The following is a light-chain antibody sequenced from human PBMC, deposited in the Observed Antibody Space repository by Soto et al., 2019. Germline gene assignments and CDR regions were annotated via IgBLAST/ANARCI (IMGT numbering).Light chain of an antibody. Sequence: EIVVTQSPATLSVSPGERVTLSCRASQSVSSSLAWYQQRPGQAPRLLIYDTSTRAAGIAARFSGSGSGTESTLTISSLQPDDFATYYCQQYNSYWTFGQGTKVDI. CDR3: QQYNSYWT. CDR2: DTS. CDR1: QSVSSS. J-gene: IGKJ1*01. V-gene: IGKV3-15*01.